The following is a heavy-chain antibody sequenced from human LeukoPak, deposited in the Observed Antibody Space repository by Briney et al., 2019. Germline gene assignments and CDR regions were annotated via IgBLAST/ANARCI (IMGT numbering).Heavy chain of an antibody. CDR3: ARGGYCSGVHCYGYFDY. J-gene: IGHJ4*02. D-gene: IGHD2-15*01. CDR2: IYSGGTT. Sequence: QPGGSLRLSCAASGFTVSNNYMSWVRQAPGKGLEWVSVIYSGGTTYYADSVKGRFTISRDNSKNTLYLLMNSLRAEDTAVYYCARGGYCSGVHCYGYFDYWGQGTLVTVSS. V-gene: IGHV3-66*01. CDR1: GFTVSNNY.